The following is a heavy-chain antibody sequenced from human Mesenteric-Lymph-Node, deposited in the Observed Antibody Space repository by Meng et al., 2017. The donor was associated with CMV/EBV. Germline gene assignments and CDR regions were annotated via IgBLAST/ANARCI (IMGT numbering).Heavy chain of an antibody. CDR2: VSGRSETT. CDR1: GFTFSTFA. V-gene: IGHV3-23*01. J-gene: IGHJ3*02. CDR3: AKAMTSSDDAFDI. Sequence: GESLKISCAASGFTFSTFAMGWVRQAPGKGLEWVSTVSGRSETTYFPDSVKGRFTISRDSSKNRLYLQMNSLRAEDTAVYYCAKAMTSSDDAFDIWGQGTRVTVSS.